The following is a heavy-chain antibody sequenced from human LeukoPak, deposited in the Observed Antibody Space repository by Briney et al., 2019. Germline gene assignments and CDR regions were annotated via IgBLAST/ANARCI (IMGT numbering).Heavy chain of an antibody. D-gene: IGHD6-6*01. J-gene: IGHJ4*02. CDR3: AREALATRRAYDY. CDR2: IYSGGDT. V-gene: IGHV3-53*04. Sequence: PGGSLRLSCAVSGLTVSSNYMSWVRQAPGKGLEWISVIYSGGDTYYADSVKGRFTISRHISKKTLYLQMNSLRPDDTAVYYCAREALATRRAYDYWGQGTLVTVSS. CDR1: GLTVSSNY.